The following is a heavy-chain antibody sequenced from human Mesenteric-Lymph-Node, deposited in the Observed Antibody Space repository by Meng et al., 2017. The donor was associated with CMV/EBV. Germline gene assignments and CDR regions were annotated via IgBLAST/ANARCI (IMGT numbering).Heavy chain of an antibody. V-gene: IGHV4-31*03. CDR3: ARDSSSFMDV. D-gene: IGHD6-13*01. Sequence: TCTVSGGSISSGGYYWSWIRQHPGKGLEWIGYIYYSGSTYYNPSLKSRVTISVDTSKNQFSLKLSSVTAADTAVYYCARDSSSFMDVWGQGTTVTVSS. CDR1: GGSISSGGYY. CDR2: IYYSGST. J-gene: IGHJ6*02.